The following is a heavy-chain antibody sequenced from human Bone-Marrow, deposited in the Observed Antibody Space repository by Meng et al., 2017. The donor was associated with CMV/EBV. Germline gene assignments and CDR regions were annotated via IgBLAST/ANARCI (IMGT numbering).Heavy chain of an antibody. Sequence: ASVKVSCKASGYTFSNYGISWVRQAPGQGLEWMGWMNTYNENTKYAQNVQGRVTMTTDTSTSTVYMDLSSLRSEDTAVYYCAKSMNDFWTGYYPLFDQWGQGTLVTVSS. CDR3: AKSMNDFWTGYYPLFDQ. V-gene: IGHV1-18*01. CDR2: MNTYNENT. J-gene: IGHJ4*02. CDR1: GYTFSNYG. D-gene: IGHD3/OR15-3a*01.